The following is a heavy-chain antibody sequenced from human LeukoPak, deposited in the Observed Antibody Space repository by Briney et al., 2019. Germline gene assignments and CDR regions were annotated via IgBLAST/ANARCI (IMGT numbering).Heavy chain of an antibody. CDR2: IYDSGST. Sequence: SETLSLTCTVSGASIRSGDYYWSWIRQPPGKGLEWIGYIYDSGSTYYNPSLKSRITISVDTSVNRFSLKLSSLTATDTAVYYCARDDGRNYFDYWGQGTLVTVSS. V-gene: IGHV4-30-4*01. CDR3: ARDDGRNYFDY. J-gene: IGHJ4*02. CDR1: GASIRSGDYY.